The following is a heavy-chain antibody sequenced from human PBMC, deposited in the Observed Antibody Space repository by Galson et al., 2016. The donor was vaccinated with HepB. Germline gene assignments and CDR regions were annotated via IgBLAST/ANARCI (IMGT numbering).Heavy chain of an antibody. Sequence: ETLSLTCTVSGGSISSSSYYWGWIRQPPGQGLEWIGTIYYSGTTYYNPSLRSRVTISVDTSKNQFSLKLSSVTAADTAVYFCARRPARARFDYWGQGTLVTVSS. CDR1: GGSISSSSYY. CDR2: IYYSGTT. J-gene: IGHJ4*02. V-gene: IGHV4-39*01. CDR3: ARRPARARFDY. D-gene: IGHD3-10*01.